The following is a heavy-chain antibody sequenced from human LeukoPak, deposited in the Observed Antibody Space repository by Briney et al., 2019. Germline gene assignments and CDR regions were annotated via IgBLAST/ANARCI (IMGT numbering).Heavy chain of an antibody. CDR1: GGSFSGYY. CDR3: ARGRITMVRGVNIGYYFDY. Sequence: SETLPLTCAVYGGSFSGYYWSWIRQPPGKGLEWIGEINHSGSTNYNPSLKSRVTISVDTSKNQFSLKLSSVTAADTAVYYCARGRITMVRGVNIGYYFDYWGQGTLVTVSS. D-gene: IGHD3-10*01. J-gene: IGHJ4*02. V-gene: IGHV4-34*01. CDR2: INHSGST.